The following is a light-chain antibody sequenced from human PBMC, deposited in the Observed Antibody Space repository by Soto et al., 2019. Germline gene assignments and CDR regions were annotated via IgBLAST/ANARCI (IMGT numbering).Light chain of an antibody. V-gene: IGKV1-5*03. J-gene: IGKJ5*01. CDR1: ASISSS. CDR2: KAS. Sequence: DIQMTQSPSTLSASVGDRVAITCRASASISSSLAWYQHKPGKAPKLLIYKASSLETGVPLRFSGSGSGTEFTLTISSLQPEDFATYYCQQLNSYLITFGQGTRLEIK. CDR3: QQLNSYLIT.